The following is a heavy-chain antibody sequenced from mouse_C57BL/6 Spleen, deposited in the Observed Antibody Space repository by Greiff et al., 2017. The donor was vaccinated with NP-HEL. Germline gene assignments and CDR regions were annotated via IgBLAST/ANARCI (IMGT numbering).Heavy chain of an antibody. J-gene: IGHJ4*01. D-gene: IGHD2-4*01. CDR2: IRSKSSNYAT. CDR1: GFTFNTYA. V-gene: IGHV10-3*01. Sequence: EVKLMESGGGLVQPKGSLKLSCAASGFTFNTYAMHWVRQAPGKGLEWVARIRSKSSNYATYYADSVKDRFTISRDDSQSMLYLQMNNLKTEDTAMYYCVRGAPGDYDLYYAMDYWGQGTSVTVSS. CDR3: VRGAPGDYDLYYAMDY.